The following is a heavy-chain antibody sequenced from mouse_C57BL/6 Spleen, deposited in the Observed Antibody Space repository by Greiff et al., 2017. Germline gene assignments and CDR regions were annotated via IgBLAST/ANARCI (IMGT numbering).Heavy chain of an antibody. CDR1: GYTFTSYW. V-gene: IGHV1-69*01. D-gene: IGHD1-1*01. J-gene: IGHJ4*01. Sequence: QVQLQQPGAELVMPGASVKLSCKASGYTFTSYWMHWVKQRPGQGLEWIGEIDPSDSYTNYNQKFKGKSTLTVDKSSSTAYMQLSSLTSEDSAVYYCARDDYGYAMDYWGQGTSLTVSS. CDR3: ARDDYGYAMDY. CDR2: IDPSDSYT.